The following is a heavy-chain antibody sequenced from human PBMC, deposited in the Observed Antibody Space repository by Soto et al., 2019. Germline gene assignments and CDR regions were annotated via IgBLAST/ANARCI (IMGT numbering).Heavy chain of an antibody. CDR3: ARSVVVPAAHHYYYYYCMDV. Sequence: QVQLVQSGAEVKKPGSSVKVSCKASGGTFSSYAISWVRQAPGQGLEWMGGIIPIFGTANYAQKFQGRVTITADESTSTAYMELSSLRSEDTAVYYCARSVVVPAAHHYYYYYCMDVWGQGTTVTVSS. CDR1: GGTFSSYA. CDR2: IIPIFGTA. J-gene: IGHJ6*02. V-gene: IGHV1-69*01. D-gene: IGHD2-2*01.